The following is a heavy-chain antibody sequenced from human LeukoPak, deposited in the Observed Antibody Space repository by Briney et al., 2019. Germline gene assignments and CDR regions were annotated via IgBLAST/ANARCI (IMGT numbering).Heavy chain of an antibody. CDR3: ASIPVGMVRGDGMDV. Sequence: GGSLRLSCAASGFTFSDYYMSWIRQAPGKGLEWVSYISSSSSYTNYADSVKGRFTISRDDAKNSLYLQMNSLRAEDTAVDYCASIPVGMVRGDGMDVWGQGTTVTVPS. CDR2: ISSSSSYT. V-gene: IGHV3-11*06. CDR1: GFTFSDYY. J-gene: IGHJ6*02. D-gene: IGHD3-10*01.